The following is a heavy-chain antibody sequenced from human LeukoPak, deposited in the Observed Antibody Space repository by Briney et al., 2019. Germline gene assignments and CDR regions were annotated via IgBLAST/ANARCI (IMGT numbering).Heavy chain of an antibody. Sequence: SETLSLTCTVSGGSISSGSYYWSWIRQPAGKGLEWIGRIYTSGSINYNPSLKSRVTISVDTSKNQFSLKLSSVTAADTAVYYCASSSRGSFDYWGQGTLVTVSS. CDR3: ASSSRGSFDY. V-gene: IGHV4-61*02. J-gene: IGHJ4*02. CDR1: GGSISSGSYY. CDR2: IYTSGSI. D-gene: IGHD3-16*01.